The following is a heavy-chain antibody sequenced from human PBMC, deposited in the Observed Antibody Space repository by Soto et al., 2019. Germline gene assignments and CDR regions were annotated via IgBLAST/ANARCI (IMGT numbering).Heavy chain of an antibody. CDR2: ISGSGDRT. D-gene: IGHD3-22*01. CDR3: VKDDGGYPSTAPQ. J-gene: IGHJ4*02. CDR1: GITISNYP. Sequence: EVQLLESGGGLVQPGGSLRLSCAASGITISNYPMSWVRQAPGKGRDWVSGISGSGDRTYYADSAKGRFTISKDISKNSLCLQMDSLGVEDTAVYFCVKDDGGYPSTAPQWGQGTLVTVSS. V-gene: IGHV3-23*01.